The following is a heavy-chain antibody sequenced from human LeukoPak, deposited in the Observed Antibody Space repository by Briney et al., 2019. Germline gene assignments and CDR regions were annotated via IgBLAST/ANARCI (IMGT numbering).Heavy chain of an antibody. CDR1: GFTFFTYG. CDR2: IWYDGSNK. CDR3: AKDPSGDSFGSYGMDV. J-gene: IGHJ6*02. Sequence: GRSLRLSCAASGFTFFTYGMHWVRQAPGKGLEWVAVIWYDGSNKHYAASVKGRFTISRDNSKNTLYLQMNSRRPEDTAVYYCAKDPSGDSFGSYGMDVWGQGTTVTVSS. D-gene: IGHD5-18*01. V-gene: IGHV3-33*06.